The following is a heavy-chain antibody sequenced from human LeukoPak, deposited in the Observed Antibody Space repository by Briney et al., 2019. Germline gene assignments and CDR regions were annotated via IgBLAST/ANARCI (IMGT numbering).Heavy chain of an antibody. CDR2: FDPEDGET. V-gene: IGHV1-24*01. Sequence: GASVKVSCKVSGYTLTELSMHWVRQAPGKGLEWMGGFDPEDGETIYAQKFQGRVTMTEDTSTDTAYMELSSLRSEDTAVYYCATDLAIRSWLILGYWGQGTLVTVSS. J-gene: IGHJ4*02. D-gene: IGHD6-13*01. CDR3: ATDLAIRSWLILGY. CDR1: GYTLTELS.